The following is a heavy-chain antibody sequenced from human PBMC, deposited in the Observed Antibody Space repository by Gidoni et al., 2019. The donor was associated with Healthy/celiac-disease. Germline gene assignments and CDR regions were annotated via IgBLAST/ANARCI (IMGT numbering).Heavy chain of an antibody. CDR2: ISYDGSNK. Sequence: QVQLVESGGGVVQPGRSLRLPCAASGFPFLTHGMHRVRPAPGKGLEWVAVISYDGSNKYYADSVKGRFTISRDNSKNTLYLQMNSLRAEDTAVYYCAKDTVVVVVADYGMDVWGQGTTVTVSS. D-gene: IGHD2-15*01. J-gene: IGHJ6*02. V-gene: IGHV3-30*18. CDR3: AKDTVVVVVADYGMDV. CDR1: GFPFLTHG.